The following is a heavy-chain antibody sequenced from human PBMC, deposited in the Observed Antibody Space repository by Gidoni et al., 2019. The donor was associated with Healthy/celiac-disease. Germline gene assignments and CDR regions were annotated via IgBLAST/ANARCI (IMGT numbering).Heavy chain of an antibody. J-gene: IGHJ4*02. CDR2: ISSSSSYI. V-gene: IGHV3-21*01. CDR1: GFTFSSYS. CDR3: ARCADYGDLFDY. Sequence: EVQLVESGGGLVKPGGSLRLSCAASGFTFSSYSMNWVRQAPGKGLVWVASISSSSSYIYYADPVKGRFTISRDNAKNSLYLQMNSLRAEDTAVYYCARCADYGDLFDYWGQGTLVTVSS. D-gene: IGHD4-17*01.